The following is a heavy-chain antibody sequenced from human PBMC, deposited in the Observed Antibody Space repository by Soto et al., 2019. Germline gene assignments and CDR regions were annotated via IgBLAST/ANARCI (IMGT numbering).Heavy chain of an antibody. CDR1: GYTLIELS. CDR2: FDPEDGET. CDR3: ATDSTPAATAIPFYYYYGMDV. V-gene: IGHV1-24*01. Sequence: ASVKVSCKVSGYTLIELSMHWVRQAPGKGLEWMGGFDPEDGETIYAQKFQGRVTMTEDTSTDTAYMELSGLRSEDTAVYYCATDSTPAATAIPFYYYYGMDVWGQGTTVTVSS. D-gene: IGHD2-2*02. J-gene: IGHJ6*02.